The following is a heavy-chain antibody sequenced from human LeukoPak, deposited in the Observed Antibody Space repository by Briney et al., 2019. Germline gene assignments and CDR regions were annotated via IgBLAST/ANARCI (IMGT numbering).Heavy chain of an antibody. V-gene: IGHV4-38-2*02. CDR1: GYSISSGYY. D-gene: IGHD5-12*01. Sequence: SETLSLTCTVSGYSISSGYYWGWIRQPPGKGLEWIGSIFHSGSTYYNPSLKSRVTISVDTSKNQFSLKLSSVTAADTAVYYCEYSGYDYYYYYYMDVWGKGTTVTISS. CDR3: EYSGYDYYYYYYMDV. CDR2: IFHSGST. J-gene: IGHJ6*03.